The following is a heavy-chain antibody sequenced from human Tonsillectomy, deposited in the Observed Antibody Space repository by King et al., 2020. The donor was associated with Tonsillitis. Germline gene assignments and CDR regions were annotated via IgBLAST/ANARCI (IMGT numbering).Heavy chain of an antibody. V-gene: IGHV3-33*01. Sequence: VQLVESGGGVVQPGRSPRLSCAASGFTFSSYGMHWVRQAPGKGLEWVAVIWYDGSNKYYADSVKGRFTISRDNSKNTLYLQMNSLRAEDTAVYYCARVAGYYDSWFDPWGQGTLVTVSS. D-gene: IGHD3-22*01. CDR2: IWYDGSNK. J-gene: IGHJ5*02. CDR1: GFTFSSYG. CDR3: ARVAGYYDSWFDP.